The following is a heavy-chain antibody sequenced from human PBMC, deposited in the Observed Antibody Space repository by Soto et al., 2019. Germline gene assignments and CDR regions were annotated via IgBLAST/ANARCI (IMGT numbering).Heavy chain of an antibody. J-gene: IGHJ6*02. CDR3: ARGSVGYSSSWYPYGMDV. D-gene: IGHD6-13*01. CDR1: GGTFSSYA. V-gene: IGHV1-69*01. Sequence: QVQLVQSGAEVKKPGSSVKVSCKASGGTFSSYAISWVRQAPGQGLEWMGGIIPIFGTANYAQKFQGRVTITADESTSKAYMELSSLRSEDTAVYYCARGSVGYSSSWYPYGMDVWGQGTTVTVSS. CDR2: IIPIFGTA.